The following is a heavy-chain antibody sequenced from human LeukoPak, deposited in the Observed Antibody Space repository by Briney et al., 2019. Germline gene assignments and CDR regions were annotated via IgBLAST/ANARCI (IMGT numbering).Heavy chain of an antibody. V-gene: IGHV4-59*01. Sequence: PSETLPLTCTVSGGSISSYYWSWIRQPPGKGLEWIGYIYYSGSTNYNPSLKSRVTISVDTSKNQFSLKLSSVTAADTAVYYCARVPCSSTSCYPYYYYMDVWGKGTTVTVSS. CDR1: GGSISSYY. D-gene: IGHD2-2*01. CDR3: ARVPCSSTSCYPYYYYMDV. CDR2: IYYSGST. J-gene: IGHJ6*03.